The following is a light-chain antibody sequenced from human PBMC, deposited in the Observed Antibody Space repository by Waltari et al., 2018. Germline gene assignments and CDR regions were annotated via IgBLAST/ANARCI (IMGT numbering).Light chain of an antibody. Sequence: QSALSQPASVSGSPGQSLTITCTGASTDLASYNLVAWYQHHPNRAPTLIIYEANTRPSGISPRFSGSKSGATASLRISGLQADDEADYYGCSYTGSSTSYGCGGGTKVTVL. CDR2: EAN. CDR3: CSYTGSSTSYG. V-gene: IGLV2-23*01. CDR1: STDLASYNL. J-gene: IGLJ1*01.